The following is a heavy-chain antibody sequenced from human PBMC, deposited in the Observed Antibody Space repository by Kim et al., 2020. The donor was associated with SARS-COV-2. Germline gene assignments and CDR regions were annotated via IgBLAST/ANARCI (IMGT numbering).Heavy chain of an antibody. Sequence: SETLSLTCRVSGGSISSGSLAWSWIRQAPGKGPEWIGYIYYSGTSHHNPALSRRDTLSIEGSKNQFTLQLRSVTAADTAVYFCARGGSSTVTSFWYFDLWGRGALVTVSS. CDR1: GGSISSGSLA. D-gene: IGHD4-17*01. CDR2: IYYSGTS. J-gene: IGHJ2*01. V-gene: IGHV4-30-2*01. CDR3: ARGGSSTVTSFWYFDL.